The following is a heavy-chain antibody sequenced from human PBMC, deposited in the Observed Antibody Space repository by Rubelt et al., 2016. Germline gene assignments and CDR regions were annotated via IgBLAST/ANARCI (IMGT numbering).Heavy chain of an antibody. CDR1: GFSFSNPRLG. Sequence: QVTLKESGPVLVRPAETLTLTCTVSGFSFSNPRLGVSWIRQPPGKALEWLAHIFSNAEKSYSPSLKSSLTISKDTSKSQEVLTMTNIDPKDTATYFCERLISGVPAAMNYDYAMDDWGQGTTVTVSS. D-gene: IGHD2-2*01. CDR2: IFSNAEK. J-gene: IGHJ6*02. CDR3: ERLISGVPAAMNYDYAMDD. V-gene: IGHV2-26*01.